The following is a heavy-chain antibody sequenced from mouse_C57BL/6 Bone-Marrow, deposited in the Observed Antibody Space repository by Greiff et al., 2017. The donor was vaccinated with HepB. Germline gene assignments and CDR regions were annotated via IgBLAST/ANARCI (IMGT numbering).Heavy chain of an antibody. CDR2: IYPRSGNT. CDR1: GYTFTSYG. J-gene: IGHJ3*01. V-gene: IGHV1-81*01. Sequence: VKLQESGAELARPGASVKLSCKASGYTFTSYGISWVKQRTGQGLEWIGEIYPRSGNTYYNEKFKGKATLTADKSSSTAYMEIRSLTSKDSAVYFCAREGWLLPFAYWVQGTLVTVSA. CDR3: AREGWLLPFAY. D-gene: IGHD2-3*01.